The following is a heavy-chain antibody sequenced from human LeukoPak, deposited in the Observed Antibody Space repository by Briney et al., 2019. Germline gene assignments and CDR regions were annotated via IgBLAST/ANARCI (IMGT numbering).Heavy chain of an antibody. CDR2: INPNSGGT. V-gene: IGHV1-2*02. J-gene: IGHJ4*02. Sequence: GASVKVSCKASGYTFTGYYMHWVRQAPGQGLEWMGWINPNSGGTNYAQKFQGRVTMTRDTSISTAYMELSRLRSDDTAVYYCARVSTAGYSLYYFDYWGQGTLVTVSS. CDR1: GYTFTGYY. CDR3: ARVSTAGYSLYYFDY. D-gene: IGHD2-21*01.